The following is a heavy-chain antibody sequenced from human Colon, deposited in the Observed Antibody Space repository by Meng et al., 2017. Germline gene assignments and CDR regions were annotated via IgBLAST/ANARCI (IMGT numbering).Heavy chain of an antibody. Sequence: SETLSLTCTVSGASISYYYWSWIRQPPGKGLEWIGYIYDSGSTNYNPSLKSRVTISVDTSKNQLSLKLRSVTAADTAVYYCAREIVSYNILTGDYKADAFDLWGQGTMVTFTS. CDR3: AREIVSYNILTGDYKADAFDL. CDR2: IYDSGST. J-gene: IGHJ3*01. D-gene: IGHD3-9*01. V-gene: IGHV4-59*01. CDR1: GASISYYY.